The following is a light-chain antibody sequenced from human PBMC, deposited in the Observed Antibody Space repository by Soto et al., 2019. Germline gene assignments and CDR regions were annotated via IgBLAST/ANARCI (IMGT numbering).Light chain of an antibody. CDR3: QQYNNYPLT. J-gene: IGKJ4*01. Sequence: DIQMTQSPSTLSASVGDRVTITCRASQSISTWLAWYQQKPGKAPKLLIYKASSLEGGVPSRFGGSGSGTLFNIPISSLHPDDFATYYCQQYNNYPLTFGGGTTVDIK. CDR2: KAS. CDR1: QSISTW. V-gene: IGKV1-5*03.